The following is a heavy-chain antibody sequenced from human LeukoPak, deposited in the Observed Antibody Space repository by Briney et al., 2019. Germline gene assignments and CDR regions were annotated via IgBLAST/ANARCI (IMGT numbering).Heavy chain of an antibody. J-gene: IGHJ4*02. V-gene: IGHV4-30-2*01. D-gene: IGHD3-10*02. CDR3: ARSITMIGFDY. CDR1: GGSISSGGYS. Sequence: SGTLSLTCAVSGGSISSGGYSWSWIRQPPGKGLEWIGYIYHSGSTYYNPSLKSRVTISVDRSKNQFPLKLSSVTAADTAVYYCARSITMIGFDYWGQGTLVTVSS. CDR2: IYHSGST.